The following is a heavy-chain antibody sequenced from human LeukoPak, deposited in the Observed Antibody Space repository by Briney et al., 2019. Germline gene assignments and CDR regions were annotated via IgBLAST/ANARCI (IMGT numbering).Heavy chain of an antibody. CDR1: GFTFGSYW. CDR2: IKQDGSGK. Sequence: PAGGSLRLSCSASGFTFGSYWMSWVRQAPGKGLEWVANIKQDGSGKYYVDSVEGRFTISRDNAKNSLYLQMNSLRAEDTAVYYCATYWNYGYWGQGTLVTVSS. V-gene: IGHV3-7*01. J-gene: IGHJ4*02. D-gene: IGHD1-7*01. CDR3: ATYWNYGY.